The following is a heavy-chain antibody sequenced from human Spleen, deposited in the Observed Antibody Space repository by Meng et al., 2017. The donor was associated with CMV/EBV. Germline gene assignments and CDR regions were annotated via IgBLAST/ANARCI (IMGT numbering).Heavy chain of an antibody. CDR3: ARGRHRSGIVVVPAA. J-gene: IGHJ5*02. CDR1: GGSISSGGYY. V-gene: IGHV4-31*03. Sequence: SQTLSLTCTVSGGSISSGGYYWSWIRQQPGKGLEWIGCIYYSGTTNYNPSLKRRVTISLDRSKNQFSLRLNSLTAADTAVYYCARGRHRSGIVVVPAAWGQGSLVTVSS. D-gene: IGHD2-2*01. CDR2: IYYSGTT.